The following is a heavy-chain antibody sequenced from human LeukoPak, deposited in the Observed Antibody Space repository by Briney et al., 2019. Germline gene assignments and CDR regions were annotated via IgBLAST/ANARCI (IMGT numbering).Heavy chain of an antibody. Sequence: ASVKVSCKASGYTFTSYDINWVRQAPGQGLEWMGWMNPNSGNTGYAQKFQVRVTMTRNTSISTAYMELTSLRSEDTAVYYCARADHFYKAFDIWGQGTMVTVSS. CDR3: ARADHFYKAFDI. CDR2: MNPNSGNT. J-gene: IGHJ3*02. V-gene: IGHV1-8*01. D-gene: IGHD3-3*02. CDR1: GYTFTSYD.